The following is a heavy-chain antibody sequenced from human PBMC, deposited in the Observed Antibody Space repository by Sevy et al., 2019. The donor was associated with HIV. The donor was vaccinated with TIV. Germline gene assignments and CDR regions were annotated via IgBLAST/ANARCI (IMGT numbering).Heavy chain of an antibody. Sequence: GGSLRLSCAASGFTVSSNYMSWVRQAPGKGLEWVSVIYSGGSTYYADSVKGRFTISRDNSKNTRYLQMNSLRAEDTAVYYCARERAPSSWQQRDAFDIWGQGTMVTVSS. J-gene: IGHJ3*02. CDR3: ARERAPSSWQQRDAFDI. CDR2: IYSGGST. V-gene: IGHV3-53*01. CDR1: GFTVSSNY. D-gene: IGHD6-13*01.